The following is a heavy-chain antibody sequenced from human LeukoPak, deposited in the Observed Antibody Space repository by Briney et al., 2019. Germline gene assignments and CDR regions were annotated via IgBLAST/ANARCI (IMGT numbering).Heavy chain of an antibody. CDR3: ARHGGVVRGEGSDAFDI. CDR1: GGSISSYF. CDR2: IYYSGNT. D-gene: IGHD3-10*01. Sequence: PSETLSLTCTVSGGSISSYFWSWIRQPPGKGVEWIGFIYYSGNTNYNPSLKSRVTISVDTSKNQFSLKLSSVTAADTAVYYCARHGGVVRGEGSDAFDIWGQGTMVTVSS. J-gene: IGHJ3*02. V-gene: IGHV4-59*08.